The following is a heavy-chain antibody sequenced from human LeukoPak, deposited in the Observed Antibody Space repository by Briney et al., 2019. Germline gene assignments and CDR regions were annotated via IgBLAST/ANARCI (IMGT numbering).Heavy chain of an antibody. D-gene: IGHD5-12*01. CDR3: ARDGGGYRHDN. J-gene: IGHJ4*02. V-gene: IGHV4-59*01. CDR1: GGSISSYY. CDR2: IYYSGST. Sequence: PSETLSLTCTVSGGSISSYYWSWIRQPPGKGLEWIGYIYYSGSTNYNPSLKSRVTISVDTSKNQFSLKPSSVTAADTAVYYCARDGGGYRHDNWGQGTLVTVSS.